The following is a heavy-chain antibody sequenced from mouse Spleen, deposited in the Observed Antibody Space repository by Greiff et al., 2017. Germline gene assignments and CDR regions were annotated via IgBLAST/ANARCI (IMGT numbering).Heavy chain of an antibody. J-gene: IGHJ2*01. V-gene: IGHV8-12*01. D-gene: IGHD1-1*01. CDR2: IYWDDDK. Sequence: VKLMESGPGILQSSQTLSLTCSFSGFSLSTSGMGVSWIRQPSGKGLEWLAHIYWDDDKRYNPSLKSRLTISKDTSRNQVFLKITSVDTADTATYYCARSGGGSSYVYFDYWGQGTTLTVSS. CDR1: GFSLSTSGMG. CDR3: ARSGGGSSYVYFDY.